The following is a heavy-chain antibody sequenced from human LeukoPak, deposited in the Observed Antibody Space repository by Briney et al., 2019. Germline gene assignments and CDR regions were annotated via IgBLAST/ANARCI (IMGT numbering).Heavy chain of an antibody. V-gene: IGHV3-23*01. D-gene: IGHD2-2*01. CDR1: GFTFSSYS. CDR2: ISGSAAST. J-gene: IGHJ4*02. CDR3: AKDAPVNGVVVAGVNP. Sequence: GGSLRLSCAASGFTFSSYSMSWVRQAPGKGLEWVASISGSAASTYYADSVKGRFAISRDNSKNTLYLQMNSLRAEDTAVYYCAKDAPVNGVVVAGVNPWGQGTLVAVSS.